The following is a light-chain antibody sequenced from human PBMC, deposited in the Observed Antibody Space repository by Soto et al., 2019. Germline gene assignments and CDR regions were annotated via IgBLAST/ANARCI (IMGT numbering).Light chain of an antibody. Sequence: QTVMTQPASVSGSLGQSTTISCAGVSRDLGASNYVSWYQQHPGNAPRLVIYEIIKRPSGVPARFSGPTSGNTASLTVSGLQADDEADYYCSSGAGTNNFPCVSRTGTQGTVL. CDR2: EII. V-gene: IGLV2-8*01. CDR1: SRDLGASNY. CDR3: SSGAGTNNFPCV. J-gene: IGLJ1*01.